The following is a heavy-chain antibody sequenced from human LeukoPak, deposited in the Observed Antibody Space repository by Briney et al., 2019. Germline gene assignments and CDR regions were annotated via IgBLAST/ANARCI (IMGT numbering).Heavy chain of an antibody. J-gene: IGHJ5*02. Sequence: NPSETLSLTCAVYGGSFSGYYWSWIRQPPGKGLEWIGEINHSGSTNYNPSLKSRVTISVDTSKNQFSLKLSSVTAADTAVYYCARGGPLQDIVVVPAAIGEDQPNWFDPWGQGTLVTVSS. D-gene: IGHD2-2*02. CDR1: GGSFSGYY. CDR3: ARGGPLQDIVVVPAAIGEDQPNWFDP. V-gene: IGHV4-34*01. CDR2: INHSGST.